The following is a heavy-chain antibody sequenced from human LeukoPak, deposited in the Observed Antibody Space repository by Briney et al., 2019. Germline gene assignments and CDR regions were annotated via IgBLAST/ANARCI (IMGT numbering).Heavy chain of an antibody. CDR1: GGSISSGNYY. CDR2: IYYSGGT. Sequence: PSETLSLTCTVSGGSISSGNYYWSWIRQHPGKGLEWIGYIYYSGGTQYNPSLKSRVTISVDTSKNQFSLRLRSVTAADTAVYYCARLDILTAANFDPWGQGTLGTVSS. CDR3: ARLDILTAANFDP. V-gene: IGHV4-31*03. D-gene: IGHD3-9*01. J-gene: IGHJ5*02.